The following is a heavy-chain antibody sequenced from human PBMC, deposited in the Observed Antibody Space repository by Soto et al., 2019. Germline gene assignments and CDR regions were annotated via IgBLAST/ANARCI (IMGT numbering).Heavy chain of an antibody. Sequence: GASVKVSCKASGYTFSSYGITWVRQAPGQGLEWMGWISPYNGETSYAQTLHDRLTMTTDTSTSTAYMELRSLKFDDTAVYYCARAFCSGDTCYDSGGHGTLVTVS. D-gene: IGHD2-15*01. CDR1: GYTFSSYG. V-gene: IGHV1-18*01. CDR2: ISPYNGET. J-gene: IGHJ5*01. CDR3: ARAFCSGDTCYDS.